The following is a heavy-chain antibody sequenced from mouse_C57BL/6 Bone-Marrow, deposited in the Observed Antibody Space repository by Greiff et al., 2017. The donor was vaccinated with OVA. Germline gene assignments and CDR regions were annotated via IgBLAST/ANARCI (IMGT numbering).Heavy chain of an antibody. V-gene: IGHV10-1*01. Sequence: EVKLMESGGGLVQPKGSLKLSCAASGFSFNTYAMNWVRQAPGKGLEWVARIRSKSNNYATYYADSVKDRFTISRDDSESMLYLQMNNLKTEDTAMYYCVRHPHRNFDVWGTGTTVTVSS. J-gene: IGHJ1*03. CDR1: GFSFNTYA. CDR2: IRSKSNNYAT. CDR3: VRHPHRNFDV. D-gene: IGHD3-1*01.